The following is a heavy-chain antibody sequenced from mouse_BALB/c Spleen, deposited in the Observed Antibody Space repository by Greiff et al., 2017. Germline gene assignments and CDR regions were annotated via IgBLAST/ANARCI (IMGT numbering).Heavy chain of an antibody. J-gene: IGHJ1*01. D-gene: IGHD2-3*01. V-gene: IGHV5-17*02. CDR2: ISSGSSTI. Sequence: EVQLQESGGGLVQPGGSRKLSCAASGFTFSSFGMHWVRQAPEKGLEWVAYISSGSSTIYYADTVKGRFTISRDNPKNTLFLQMTSLRSEDTAMYYCARYDGYYWYFDVWGAGTTVTVSS. CDR1: GFTFSSFG. CDR3: ARYDGYYWYFDV.